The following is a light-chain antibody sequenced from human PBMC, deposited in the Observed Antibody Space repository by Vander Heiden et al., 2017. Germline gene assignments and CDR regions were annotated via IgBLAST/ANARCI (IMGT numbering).Light chain of an antibody. J-gene: IGLJ3*02. Sequence: QTVVTQAPSFSVSPGGTVTITCALTAGSVSTAKYPSWYQQRPGQAPRTLIYNPNTRSSGVPERFSGSILGNKAALTITGAQADDESGYYCGLYMCSGTLVFGGGTKLTVL. CDR2: NPN. V-gene: IGLV8-61*01. CDR1: AGSVSTAKY. CDR3: GLYMCSGTLV.